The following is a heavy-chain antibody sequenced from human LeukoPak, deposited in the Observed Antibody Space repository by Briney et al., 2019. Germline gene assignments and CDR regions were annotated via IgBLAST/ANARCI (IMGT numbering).Heavy chain of an antibody. CDR3: ARDISVHYCSGGSCYPFYYYYGLDV. CDR1: GFTFSSYW. Sequence: GGSLRLSCAASGFTFSSYWMHWVRQAPGKGLVWVSRINSDGSSTNYADSVKGRFTISRDNAKNTLYLQINRLRAEDTAVYYCARDISVHYCSGGSCYPFYYYYGLDVWGQGSSVTVSS. J-gene: IGHJ6*02. V-gene: IGHV3-74*01. D-gene: IGHD2-15*01. CDR2: INSDGSST.